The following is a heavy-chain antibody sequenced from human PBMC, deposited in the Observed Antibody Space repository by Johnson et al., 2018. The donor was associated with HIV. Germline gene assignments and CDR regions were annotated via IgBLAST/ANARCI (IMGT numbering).Heavy chain of an antibody. CDR1: GFAFSNYA. Sequence: QVQLVESGGGLVQPGGSLRLSCAASGFAFSNYAMHWVRQAPGKGLEWMAIISYDGSNEYYADSVKGRFTISRDNSKNTLYLQMNSLRTEDTAVYYCARVRGGTGHGAFDIWGQGTMVTVSS. J-gene: IGHJ3*02. CDR2: ISYDGSNE. V-gene: IGHV3-30-3*01. CDR3: ARVRGGTGHGAFDI.